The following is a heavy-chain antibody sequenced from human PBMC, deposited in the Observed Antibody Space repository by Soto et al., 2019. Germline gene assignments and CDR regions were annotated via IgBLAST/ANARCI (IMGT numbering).Heavy chain of an antibody. V-gene: IGHV3-11*06. CDR1: GGYFIDYY. Sequence: LTCDVSGGYFIDYYMSWIRQAPGKGLEWVSYISSSRSYTNYADSVKGRFTISRDNSKNSLYLQMNSLRAEDTAVYYCARDGPPQWLVQNDNWFDPWGQGTLVTVSS. CDR2: ISSSRSYT. CDR3: ARDGPPQWLVQNDNWFDP. D-gene: IGHD6-19*01. J-gene: IGHJ5*02.